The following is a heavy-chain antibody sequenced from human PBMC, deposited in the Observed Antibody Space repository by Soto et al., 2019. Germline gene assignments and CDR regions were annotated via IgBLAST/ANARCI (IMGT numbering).Heavy chain of an antibody. CDR3: TTRAGLTQINNYLDS. CDR2: IFHGGTT. D-gene: IGHD1-1*01. Sequence: SETLSLTCTVSGGSITSSSYYWGWIRQPPGKGLEWIGTIFHGGTTYYNPSLKSRVAISVDTSKNQFSLNLRSVTAADTAMYYCTTRAGLTQINNYLDSWGPGTLVTVSS. J-gene: IGHJ5*01. CDR1: GGSITSSSYY. V-gene: IGHV4-39*01.